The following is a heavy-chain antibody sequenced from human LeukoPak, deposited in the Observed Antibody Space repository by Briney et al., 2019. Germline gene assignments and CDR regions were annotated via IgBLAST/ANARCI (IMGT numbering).Heavy chain of an antibody. CDR2: IYYSGST. V-gene: IGHV4-59*01. CDR1: GGSISSYY. J-gene: IGHJ4*02. D-gene: IGHD2-8*01. CDR3: ARAWEYCTNGVCLFDY. Sequence: PSETLSLTCTVSGGSISSYYWSWIRQPPGKGLEWIGYIYYSGSTNYNPSPKSRVTISVDTSKNQFSLKLSSVTAADTAVYYCARAWEYCTNGVCLFDYWGQGTLVTVSS.